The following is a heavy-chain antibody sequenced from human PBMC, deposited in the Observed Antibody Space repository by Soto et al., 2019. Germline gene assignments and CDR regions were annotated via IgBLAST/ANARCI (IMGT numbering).Heavy chain of an antibody. CDR3: ALNDIAAAGTYYYCGMDV. Sequence: GASVKVSCKASGGTFSSYAISWGRQTTGQGLEWMGGIIPIFGTANYAQKFQGRVTITADESTSTAYMELSSLRSEDTAVYYCALNDIAAAGTYYYCGMDVWGQGTTVTVSS. J-gene: IGHJ6*02. D-gene: IGHD6-13*01. V-gene: IGHV1-69*13. CDR1: GGTFSSYA. CDR2: IIPIFGTA.